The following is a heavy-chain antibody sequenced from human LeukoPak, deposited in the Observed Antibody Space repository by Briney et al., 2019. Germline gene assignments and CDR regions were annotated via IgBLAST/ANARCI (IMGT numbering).Heavy chain of an antibody. CDR1: GFSFSIYG. V-gene: IGHV3-23*01. CDR3: AKDLHGAFDY. CDR2: ISANGINT. D-gene: IGHD3-10*01. Sequence: GGSLRLSCAASGFSFSIYGMSWVRQAPGKGLHWLSAISANGINTYYADSVKGRFTISRDNSKNTLYLHMHSLRADDTALYYCAKDLHGAFDYWGQGILVTISS. J-gene: IGHJ4*02.